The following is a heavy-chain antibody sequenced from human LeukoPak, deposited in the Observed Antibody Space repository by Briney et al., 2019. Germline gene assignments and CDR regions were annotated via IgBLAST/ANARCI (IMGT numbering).Heavy chain of an antibody. CDR3: ARAPVDYDSSGYYSGWYFDL. J-gene: IGHJ2*01. V-gene: IGHV4-61*02. Sequence: SETLSLTCTVSGGSISSGSYYWSWIRQPAGKGLEWIGRIYTSGSTNYNPPLKSRVTISVDTSKNQFSLRLSSVTAADTAVYYCARAPVDYDSSGYYSGWYFDLWGRGTLVTVSS. D-gene: IGHD3-22*01. CDR1: GGSISSGSYY. CDR2: IYTSGST.